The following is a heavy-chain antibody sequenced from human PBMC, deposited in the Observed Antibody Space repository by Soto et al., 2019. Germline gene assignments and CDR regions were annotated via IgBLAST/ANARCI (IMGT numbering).Heavy chain of an antibody. D-gene: IGHD3-9*01. V-gene: IGHV3-64D*06. CDR1: GFTFSSYA. CDR2: ISSNGGST. Sequence: SLRLSCSASGFTFSSYAMHWVRQAPGKGLEYVSAISSNGGSTYYADSVKGRFTISRDNSKNTLYLQMSSLRAEDTAVYYCVKTQRNDILTGPRGGGGQGTTVTVS. CDR3: VKTQRNDILTGPRGG. J-gene: IGHJ6*02.